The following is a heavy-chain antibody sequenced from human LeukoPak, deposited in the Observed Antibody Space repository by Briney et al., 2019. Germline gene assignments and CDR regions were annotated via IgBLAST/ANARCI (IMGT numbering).Heavy chain of an antibody. J-gene: IGHJ4*02. CDR1: GFTFSTYE. CDR3: ARAPGYRSFLDY. Sequence: GGSLRLSCAASGFTFSTYEMNWVRQAPGKGLEWVSYMSHSGSSIFYADSVKGRFTISRDNAKNSLFLQMNSLRAEDTAVYYCARAPGYRSFLDYWGQGTLVIVSS. D-gene: IGHD6-13*01. CDR2: MSHSGSSI. V-gene: IGHV3-48*03.